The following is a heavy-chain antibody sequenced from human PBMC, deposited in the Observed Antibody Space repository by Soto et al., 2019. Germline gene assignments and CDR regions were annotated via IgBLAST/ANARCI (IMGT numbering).Heavy chain of an antibody. Sequence: SETLSLTCTVSGGSISSISYYWGWIRQPPGKGLEWIGSIYYSGSTYYNPSLKSRVTISVDTSKNQFSLKLSSVTAADTAVYYCARLPTIAVAASYYYYYYGMDVWGQGTTVTVSS. D-gene: IGHD6-19*01. V-gene: IGHV4-39*01. CDR2: IYYSGST. J-gene: IGHJ6*02. CDR3: ARLPTIAVAASYYYYYYGMDV. CDR1: GGSISSISYY.